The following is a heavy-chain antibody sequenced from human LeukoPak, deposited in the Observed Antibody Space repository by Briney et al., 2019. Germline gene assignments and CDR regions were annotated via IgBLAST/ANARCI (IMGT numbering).Heavy chain of an antibody. CDR2: ISYDGSNK. J-gene: IGHJ3*02. CDR1: GFAFSSYA. Sequence: GGSLRLSCAASGFAFSSYAIHWVRQAPGKGLEWVAVISYDGSNKYYADSVKGRFTISRDNSDNTLYLQMNSLRAEDTAVYYCARDFSDVGAFDIWGQGTMVTVSS. V-gene: IGHV3-30-3*01. D-gene: IGHD6-25*01. CDR3: ARDFSDVGAFDI.